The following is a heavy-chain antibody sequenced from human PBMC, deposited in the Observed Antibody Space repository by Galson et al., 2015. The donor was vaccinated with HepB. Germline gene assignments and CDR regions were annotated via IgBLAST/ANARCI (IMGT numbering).Heavy chain of an antibody. J-gene: IGHJ4*02. Sequence: SLRLSCAASGFTFSSYAMHWVRQAPGKGLDWVAVISYDGSNKYYADSVKGRFTISRDNSKNTLYLQMNSLRAEDTAVYYCARDYYCTDGVCYSYYFDYWGQGTLVTVSS. V-gene: IGHV3-30-3*01. CDR2: ISYDGSNK. D-gene: IGHD2-8*01. CDR1: GFTFSSYA. CDR3: ARDYYCTDGVCYSYYFDY.